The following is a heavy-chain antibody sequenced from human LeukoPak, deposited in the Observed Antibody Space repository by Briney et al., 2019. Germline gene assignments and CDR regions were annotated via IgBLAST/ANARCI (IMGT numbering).Heavy chain of an antibody. D-gene: IGHD6-19*01. CDR3: AKDAGPIAVAGTFDY. V-gene: IGHV3-23*01. CDR2: ISGSGGST. Sequence: GGSLRLSCAASGFTFSSYAMSWVRQAPRKGLEWVSAISGSGGSTYYADSVKGRFTISRDNSKNTLYLQMNSPRAEDTAVYYCAKDAGPIAVAGTFDYWGQGTLVTVSS. J-gene: IGHJ4*02. CDR1: GFTFSSYA.